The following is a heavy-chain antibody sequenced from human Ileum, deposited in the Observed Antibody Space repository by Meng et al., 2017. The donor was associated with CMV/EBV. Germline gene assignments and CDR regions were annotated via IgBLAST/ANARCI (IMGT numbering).Heavy chain of an antibody. Sequence: GGSLRLSCAASGFTFSSYAMSWVRQAPGKGLEWVSVIYSGGSSTYYADSVKGRFTISRDNSKNTPYRQMNSLRAEDTTVYYCAKARGYSYGHGGYYYGMDVWGQGTTVTVSS. J-gene: IGHJ6*02. CDR2: IYSGGSST. V-gene: IGHV3-23*03. CDR3: AKARGYSYGHGGYYYGMDV. D-gene: IGHD5-18*01. CDR1: GFTFSSYA.